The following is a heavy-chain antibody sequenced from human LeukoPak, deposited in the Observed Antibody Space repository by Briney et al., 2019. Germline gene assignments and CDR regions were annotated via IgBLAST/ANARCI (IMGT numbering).Heavy chain of an antibody. CDR2: IYYGGST. CDR1: GGSVSSGSYY. Sequence: SETLSLTCTVSGGSVSSGSYYWSWIRQPPGKGLEWIGYIYYGGSTNYNPSLKSRVTISVDTSKNQFSLKLSSVTAADTAVYYCARDFNGDHDYWGQGTLVTVSS. CDR3: ARDFNGDHDY. D-gene: IGHD4-17*01. V-gene: IGHV4-61*01. J-gene: IGHJ4*02.